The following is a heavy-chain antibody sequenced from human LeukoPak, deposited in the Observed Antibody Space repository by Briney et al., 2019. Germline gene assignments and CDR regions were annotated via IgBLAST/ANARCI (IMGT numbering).Heavy chain of an antibody. D-gene: IGHD2-2*02. CDR3: AGSLVGTVVPAAIEAPGQKAFDY. J-gene: IGHJ4*02. CDR1: GGSISSSSYY. V-gene: IGHV4-39*01. Sequence: SETLSLTCTVSGGSISSSSYYWGWIRQPPGKGLEWIGSIYYSGSTYYNPSLKSRVTISVDTSKNQFSLKLRSVTAADTAVYYCAGSLVGTVVPAAIEAPGQKAFDYWGQGTLVTVSS. CDR2: IYYSGST.